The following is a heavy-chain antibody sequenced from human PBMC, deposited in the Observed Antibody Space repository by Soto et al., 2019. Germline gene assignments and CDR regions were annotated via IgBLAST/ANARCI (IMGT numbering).Heavy chain of an antibody. CDR1: GFTFSSYW. CDR2: INSDGSST. D-gene: IGHD2-15*01. J-gene: IGHJ4*02. Sequence: EVQLVESGGGLVQPGGSLRLSCAASGFTFSSYWMHWVRQAPGKGLVWVSRINSDGSSTSYADSVKGRVTISRDNAKNTLYLQMNSLRAEDTAVYYCVRTSLVVAAATREDYWGQGTLVTVCS. CDR3: VRTSLVVAAATREDY. V-gene: IGHV3-74*01.